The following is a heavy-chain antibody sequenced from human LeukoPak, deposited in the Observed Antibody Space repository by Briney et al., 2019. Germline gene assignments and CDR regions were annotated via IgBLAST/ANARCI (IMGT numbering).Heavy chain of an antibody. V-gene: IGHV3-48*04. CDR2: ISSSSSTI. CDR1: GFTFSSYS. J-gene: IGHJ4*02. CDR3: ARGSGSYGDFDY. Sequence: GGSLRLSCAASGFTFSSYSMNWVRQAPGKGLEWVSYISSSSSTIYYADSARGRFTISRDNAKNTVYLQMNSLRAEDTAVYYCARGSGSYGDFDYWGQGTLVTVSS. D-gene: IGHD1-26*01.